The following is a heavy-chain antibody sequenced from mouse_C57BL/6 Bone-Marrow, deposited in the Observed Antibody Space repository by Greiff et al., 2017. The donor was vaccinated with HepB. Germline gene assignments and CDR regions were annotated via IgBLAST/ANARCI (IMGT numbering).Heavy chain of an antibody. CDR3: ARVYSNYAAYAMDY. CDR1: GYTFTDYY. V-gene: IGHV1-76*01. D-gene: IGHD2-5*01. J-gene: IGHJ4*01. CDR2: IYPGSGNT. Sequence: LVESGAELVRPGASVKLSCKASGYTFTDYYINWVKQRPGQGLEWIARIYPGSGNTYYNEKFKGKATLTAEKSSSTAYMQLSSLTSEDSAVYFCARVYSNYAAYAMDYWGQGTSVTVSS.